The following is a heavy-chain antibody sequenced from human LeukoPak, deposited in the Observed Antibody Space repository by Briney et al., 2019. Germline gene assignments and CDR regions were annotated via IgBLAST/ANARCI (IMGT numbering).Heavy chain of an antibody. CDR1: GFTFSSYS. D-gene: IGHD5-24*01. Sequence: GGSLRLSCAASGFTFSSYSMNWVRQAPGKGLEWVSSISSSSSYIYYADSVKGRFTISRDNAKNSLYLQMNSLRAEDTAVYHCAREGGEDGYNFGFDPWGQGTLVTVSS. V-gene: IGHV3-21*01. CDR2: ISSSSSYI. CDR3: AREGGEDGYNFGFDP. J-gene: IGHJ5*02.